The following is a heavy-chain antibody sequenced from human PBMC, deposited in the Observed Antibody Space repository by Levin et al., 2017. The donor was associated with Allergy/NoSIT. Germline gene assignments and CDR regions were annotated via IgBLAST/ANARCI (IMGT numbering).Heavy chain of an antibody. J-gene: IGHJ6*03. V-gene: IGHV3-64D*06. CDR1: GFTFSDYV. Sequence: HPGGSLRLSCSASGFTFSDYVIHWVRQAPGKGPEYVSAISSSGNTYYADSVKGRFTISRDNSKNTLYLQMSSLRADDTGVYYCVKDPGGFGAYYYYYMDVWGKGTTVTVSS. D-gene: IGHD3-10*01. CDR2: ISSSGNT. CDR3: VKDPGGFGAYYYYYMDV.